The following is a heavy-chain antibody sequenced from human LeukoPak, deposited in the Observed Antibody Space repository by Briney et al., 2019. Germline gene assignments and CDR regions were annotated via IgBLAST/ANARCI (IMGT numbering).Heavy chain of an antibody. CDR1: GASISSYY. D-gene: IGHD2-15*01. CDR2: IYYSGST. Sequence: KPSETLSLTCTVSGASISSYYWSWIRQPPGKGLEWIGYIYYSGSTNYNPSLKSRVTISVDTSKNQYSLKLSSVTAADTAVYYCARRGSGEIYGMDVWGQGTTVTVSS. CDR3: ARRGSGEIYGMDV. V-gene: IGHV4-59*08. J-gene: IGHJ6*02.